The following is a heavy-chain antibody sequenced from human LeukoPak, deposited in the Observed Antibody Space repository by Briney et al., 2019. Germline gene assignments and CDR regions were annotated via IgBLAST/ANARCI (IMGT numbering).Heavy chain of an antibody. J-gene: IGHJ3*02. CDR3: ARVGKYYYDRTGAFDI. CDR2: FYYGGGT. V-gene: IGHV4-39*07. D-gene: IGHD3-22*01. Sequence: SETLSLTCTVSGGSIRSSSNYWGWIRQPPGKGLEWIGNFYYGGGTNYNPSLKSRVTMSVDTSKNHFSLKLSSVTAADTAIYYCARVGKYYYDRTGAFDIWGQGTMVTVSS. CDR1: GGSIRSSSNY.